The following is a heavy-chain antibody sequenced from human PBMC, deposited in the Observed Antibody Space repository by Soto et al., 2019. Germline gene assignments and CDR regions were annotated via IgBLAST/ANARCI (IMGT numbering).Heavy chain of an antibody. V-gene: IGHV4-59*01. Sequence: SETLSLTCTVSGGSISSYYWSWIRQPPGKGLEWIGYIYYSGSTNYNPSLKSRVTISVDTSKNQFSLKLSSVTAADTAVYYCARGSRWLLDYWGQGTLVTVSS. CDR3: ARGSRWLLDY. D-gene: IGHD5-12*01. J-gene: IGHJ4*02. CDR2: IYYSGST. CDR1: GGSISSYY.